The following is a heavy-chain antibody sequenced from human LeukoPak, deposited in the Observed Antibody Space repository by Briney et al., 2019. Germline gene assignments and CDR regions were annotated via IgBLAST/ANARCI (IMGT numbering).Heavy chain of an antibody. V-gene: IGHV4-59*01. CDR2: IYYSGST. D-gene: IGHD6-19*01. CDR3: ARATYHSSGWYGAFDY. J-gene: IGHJ4*02. CDR1: GGSISSYY. Sequence: SETPSLTCTVSGGSISSYYWSWIRQPPGKGLEWIGYIYYSGSTNYNPSLKSRVTISVDTSKNQFSLKLSSVTAADTAVYYCARATYHSSGWYGAFDYWGQGTLVTVSS.